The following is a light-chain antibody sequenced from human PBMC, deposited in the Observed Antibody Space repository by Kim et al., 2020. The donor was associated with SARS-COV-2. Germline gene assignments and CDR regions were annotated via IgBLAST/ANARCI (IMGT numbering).Light chain of an antibody. CDR1: SSDVGDYNL. Sequence: QSALTQPASVSGSPGQSITISCTGTSSDVGDYNLVSWYQQHPDKAPKLMIYEVTKRPSGVSNRFSGSKSGNTASLTISGLQAEDEADYYCCSYASSNTVVFGGGTKLTVL. V-gene: IGLV2-23*02. J-gene: IGLJ2*01. CDR3: CSYASSNTVV. CDR2: EVT.